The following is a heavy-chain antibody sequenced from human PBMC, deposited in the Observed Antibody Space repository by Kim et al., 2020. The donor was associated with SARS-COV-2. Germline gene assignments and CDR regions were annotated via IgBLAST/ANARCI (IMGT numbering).Heavy chain of an antibody. Sequence: ASVKVSCKASGYTFTGYYMHWVRQAPGQGLEWMGWINPNSGGTNYAQKFQGRVTMTRDTSISTAYMELSRLRSDDTAVYYCAIPSNGFIAARPTPLGYWGQGTLVTVSS. CDR2: INPNSGGT. CDR3: AIPSNGFIAARPTPLGY. V-gene: IGHV1-2*02. D-gene: IGHD6-6*01. CDR1: GYTFTGYY. J-gene: IGHJ4*02.